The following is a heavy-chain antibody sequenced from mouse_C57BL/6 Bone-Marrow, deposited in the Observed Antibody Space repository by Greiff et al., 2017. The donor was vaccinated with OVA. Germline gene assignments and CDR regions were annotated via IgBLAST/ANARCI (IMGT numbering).Heavy chain of an antibody. Sequence: EVQLMESGGGLVKPGGSLKLSCAASGFTFSDYGMHWVRQAPEKGLEWVAYISSGRSTIYYADTVKGRFTIPKDNAKNTRLLQMTSLRSEDMALYYCARGVTTVVSWDYFDYWREGTTLTVSS. V-gene: IGHV5-17*01. D-gene: IGHD1-1*01. CDR1: GFTFSDYG. J-gene: IGHJ2*01. CDR3: ARGVTTVVSWDYFDY. CDR2: ISSGRSTI.